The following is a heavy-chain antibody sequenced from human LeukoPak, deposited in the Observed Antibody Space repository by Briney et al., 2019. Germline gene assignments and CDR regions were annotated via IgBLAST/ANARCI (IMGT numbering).Heavy chain of an antibody. CDR2: ISSSGSTI. V-gene: IGHV3-48*03. CDR3: ARIWGYALDY. CDR1: GFTFSSYE. D-gene: IGHD7-27*01. Sequence: GGSLRLSCAASGFTFSSYEMSWVRQAPGKGLEWVSYISSSGSTIYYADSVKGRFTISRDNAKNSLYLQMNSLRAEYTAVYYCARIWGYALDYWGQGTLVTVSS. J-gene: IGHJ4*02.